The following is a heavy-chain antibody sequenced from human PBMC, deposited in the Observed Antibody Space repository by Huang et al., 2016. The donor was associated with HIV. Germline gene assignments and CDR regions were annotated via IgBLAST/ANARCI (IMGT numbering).Heavy chain of an antibody. D-gene: IGHD4-17*01. CDR3: ARVVLRGLGYFDV. J-gene: IGHJ2*01. V-gene: IGHV3-30-3*01. CDR2: ISYEDGSTT. Sequence: QVQLVESGGGVVQPGGSLRLACAASGFPFSNYPMHWVRQDPGKGLDEGAVISYEDGSTTYFADYARCRFTISRDNSKIAVYLQMSSLRADGTAVCYCARVVLRGLGYFDVWGRGTLVTVSS. CDR1: GFPFSNYP.